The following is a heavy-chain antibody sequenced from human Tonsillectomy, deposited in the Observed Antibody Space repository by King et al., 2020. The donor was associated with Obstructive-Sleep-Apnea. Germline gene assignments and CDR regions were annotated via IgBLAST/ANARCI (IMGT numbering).Heavy chain of an antibody. CDR3: ARAGGYDSSGYPDY. CDR2: INPYNSNT. J-gene: IGHJ4*02. D-gene: IGHD3-22*01. CDR1: GYTFTNYG. V-gene: IGHV1-18*04. Sequence: VQLVESGSEVKKPGASVKVSCKASGYTFTNYGISWVRQAPGQGLEWMGWINPYNSNTNYAQKLQGRVTMTTDTSTNQAYMERRSLRSDDTAVYYCARAGGYDSSGYPDYWGQGTLVTVSS.